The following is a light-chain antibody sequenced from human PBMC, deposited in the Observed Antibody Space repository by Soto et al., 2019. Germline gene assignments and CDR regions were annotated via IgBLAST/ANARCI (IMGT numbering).Light chain of an antibody. Sequence: DIQMTQSQSSLTASVGDRVTITCRASQDIGTWLAWYQQKPEKAPKSLINETSSLQGGVPSRFSGSRSWTDFTLTISSLQHEDVATYCCQQYSSYPLTFGGETKVE. J-gene: IGKJ4*01. CDR3: QQYSSYPLT. CDR1: QDIGTW. CDR2: ETS. V-gene: IGKV1D-16*01.